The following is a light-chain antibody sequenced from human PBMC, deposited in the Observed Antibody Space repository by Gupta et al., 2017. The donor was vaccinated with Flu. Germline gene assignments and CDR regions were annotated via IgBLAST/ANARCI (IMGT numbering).Light chain of an antibody. CDR2: DDS. CDR3: QVWDSSSDHV. CDR1: AVGSKG. V-gene: IGLV3-21*02. Sequence: PGQTARIACWGTAVGSKGVHWYQLKTGQAPLLVVHDDSDRPSGIPERFSGSKSYNTATLIISGIEARDEADYYCQVWDSSSDHVFGAGTKSHRP. J-gene: IGLJ1*01.